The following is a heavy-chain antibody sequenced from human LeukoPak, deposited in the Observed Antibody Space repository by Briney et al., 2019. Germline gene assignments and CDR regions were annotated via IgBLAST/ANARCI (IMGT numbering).Heavy chain of an antibody. J-gene: IGHJ4*02. CDR2: INHSGTT. CDR3: ASGRITGKFDF. D-gene: IGHD1-1*01. Sequence: SGTLSLTCAVYSGSFSGYYWTLIRQSPGKGLEWIGEINHSGTTHYDPSLKSRLTISVDTYKNQFSLNLSSVTAADTAVYYCASGRITGKFDFWGQGTLVTVSS. CDR1: SGSFSGYY. V-gene: IGHV4-34*01.